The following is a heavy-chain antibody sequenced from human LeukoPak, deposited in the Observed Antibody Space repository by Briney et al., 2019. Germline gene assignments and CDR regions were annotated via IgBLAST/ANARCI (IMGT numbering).Heavy chain of an antibody. J-gene: IGHJ3*02. D-gene: IGHD3-22*01. Sequence: PGGSLRLSCAASGFTFSSYEMNWVRQAPGKGLEWVSGINWNGGSTGYADSVKGRFTISRDNAKNSLYLQMNSLRAEDTALYYCAREGRDYYDSSRGAFDIWGQGAMVTVSS. CDR1: GFTFSSYE. CDR2: INWNGGST. V-gene: IGHV3-20*04. CDR3: AREGRDYYDSSRGAFDI.